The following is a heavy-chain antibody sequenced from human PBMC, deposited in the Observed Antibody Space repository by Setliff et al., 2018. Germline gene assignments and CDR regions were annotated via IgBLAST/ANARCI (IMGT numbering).Heavy chain of an antibody. J-gene: IGHJ6*03. V-gene: IGHV3-74*01. CDR1: GFTFSSYW. CDR2: INNDGSRG. D-gene: IGHD3-3*01. CDR3: ARVGEYRFLEWFMNYYYNYMDA. Sequence: GGSLRLSCAASGFTFSSYWMHWVSQVPGKGLVWVSRINNDGSRGDYADSVKGRFTISRDNAKNTVYLQMNSLRAEDTAVYYCARVGEYRFLEWFMNYYYNYMDAWGKGTTVTVSS.